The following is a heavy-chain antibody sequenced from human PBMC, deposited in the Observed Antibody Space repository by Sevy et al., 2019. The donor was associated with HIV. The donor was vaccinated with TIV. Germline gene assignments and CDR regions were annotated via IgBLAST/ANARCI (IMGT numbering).Heavy chain of an antibody. CDR3: ARDHPSTAPFDY. J-gene: IGHJ4*02. V-gene: IGHV3-7*03. CDR2: IKQDASEN. Sequence: GGSLRLSCAASGFTFSNFWMSWVRQAPGKGLEFVANIKQDASENFYADSVKGRFTISRDNAKNSLFLQMNNLRVEETAVYYCARDHPSTAPFDYWGQGTLVTVSS. CDR1: GFTFSNFW. D-gene: IGHD2-21*02.